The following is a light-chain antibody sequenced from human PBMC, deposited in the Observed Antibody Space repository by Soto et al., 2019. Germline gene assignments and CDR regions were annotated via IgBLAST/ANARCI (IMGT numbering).Light chain of an antibody. V-gene: IGKV3D-20*02. CDR2: GAS. CDR1: QSVSSNY. CDR3: QQRSNWPIT. Sequence: EIVLTQSPGTLSLSPGEIATLSFRASQSVSSNYLAWYQQKPGQAPRLLIYGASSRATGIPDRFSGSGSGTDFTLTISRLEPEDFAVYYCQQRSNWPITFGQGTRLEIK. J-gene: IGKJ5*01.